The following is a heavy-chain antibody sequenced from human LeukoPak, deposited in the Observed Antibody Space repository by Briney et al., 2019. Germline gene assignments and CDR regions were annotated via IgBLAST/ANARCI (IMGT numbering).Heavy chain of an antibody. V-gene: IGHV1-2*02. CDR1: GYTFTGYY. CDR2: INPNSGGT. Sequence: ASVKVSCKASGYTFTGYYMHWVRQAPGQGLEGMGWINPNSGGTNYAQKFQGRVTMTRDTSISTAYMELSRLRSDDTAVYYCARFWHRISDYYYGMDVWGQGTTVTVSS. J-gene: IGHJ6*02. CDR3: ARFWHRISDYYYGMDV.